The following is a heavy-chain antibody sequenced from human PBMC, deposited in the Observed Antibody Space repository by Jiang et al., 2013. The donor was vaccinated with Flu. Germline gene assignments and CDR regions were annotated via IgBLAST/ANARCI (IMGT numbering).Heavy chain of an antibody. Sequence: LLKPSETLSLTCTVSGDSINNFYWSWIRQPPGKGLEWVGYIYYSGSTNYNPSLKSRVTISLDTSKNQFSLKLSSVTAADTAVYYCARRRGGGSWLFFDYWGQGTLVTVSS. V-gene: IGHV4-59*08. CDR2: IYYSGST. CDR3: ARRRGGGSWLFFDY. J-gene: IGHJ4*02. CDR1: GDSINNFY. D-gene: IGHD2-15*01.